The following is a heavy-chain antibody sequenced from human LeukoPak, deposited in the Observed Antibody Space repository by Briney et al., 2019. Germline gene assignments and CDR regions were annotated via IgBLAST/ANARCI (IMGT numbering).Heavy chain of an antibody. CDR3: AREYRYDFWSGYPGRFDP. CDR2: IYYSGTT. CDR1: GGSISSGDYY. J-gene: IGHJ5*02. Sequence: SETLSLTCTVSGGSISSGDYYWSWIRQPPGKGLEWIGYIYYSGTTYYNPSLKSRVTISVDTSKNQFSLKLSSVTAADTAVYYCAREYRYDFWSGYPGRFDPWGQGTLVTVSS. D-gene: IGHD3-3*01. V-gene: IGHV4-30-4*08.